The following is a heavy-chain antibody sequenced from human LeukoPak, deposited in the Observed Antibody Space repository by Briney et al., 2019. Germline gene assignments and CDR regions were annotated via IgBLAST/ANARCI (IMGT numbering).Heavy chain of an antibody. CDR1: GGTFSSYA. CDR3: ARSSTAAGTGGGDY. Sequence: ASVKVSCKASGGTFSSYAISWVRQAPGQGLEWMGGIIPIFGTANYAQKFQGRVTITADESTSTAYMELSSLRSEDTAVYYCARSSTAAGTGGGDYWGKGTLVTVSS. J-gene: IGHJ4*02. D-gene: IGHD6-13*01. V-gene: IGHV1-69*13. CDR2: IIPIFGTA.